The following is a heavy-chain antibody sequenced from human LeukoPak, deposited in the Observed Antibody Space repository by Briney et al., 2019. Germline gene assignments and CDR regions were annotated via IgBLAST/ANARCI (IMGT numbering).Heavy chain of an antibody. CDR1: GFTFSASA. J-gene: IGHJ4*02. CDR3: AKDGSWSCTD. D-gene: IGHD2-21*01. V-gene: IGHV3-30*02. CDR2: TAHHGNNR. Sequence: GGSLRLSCTTSGFTFSASAMHWVRQGPGKGLEWVSYTAHHGNNRYYVDSVKGRFTISRDNSKGTLYLQMNSLRGDDTAIYYCAKDGSWSCTDWGQGTLVTVAP.